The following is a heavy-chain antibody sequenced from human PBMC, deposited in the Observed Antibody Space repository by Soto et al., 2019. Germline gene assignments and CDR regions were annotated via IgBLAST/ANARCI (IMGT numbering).Heavy chain of an antibody. V-gene: IGHV3-11*06. CDR3: ARHYCSSFTCHGRFDD. CDR2: ISNSGSFT. J-gene: IGHJ4*02. D-gene: IGHD2-2*01. Sequence: GGSLRLSCAASGFTFSDYYMSWIRQAPGKGLEWVSYISNSGSFTDYADSVKGRFAVSRDNAKKSLYLQMNSLRADDTAVYYSARHYCSSFTCHGRFDDWGQGTLVTVSS. CDR1: GFTFSDYY.